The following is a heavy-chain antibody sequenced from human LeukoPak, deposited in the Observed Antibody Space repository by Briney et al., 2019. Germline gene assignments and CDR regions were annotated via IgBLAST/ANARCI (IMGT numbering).Heavy chain of an antibody. J-gene: IGHJ4*02. CDR2: IYYSGST. CDR1: GGSISSGDYY. Sequence: PSQTQSPTCTVSGGSISSGDYYWSWIRQPPGKGLEWIGYIYYSGSTYYNPSLKSRVTISVDTSKNQFSLKLSSVTAADTAVYYCARAGQRLLLKYWGQGTLVTVSS. CDR3: ARAGQRLLLKY. D-gene: IGHD6-25*01. V-gene: IGHV4-30-4*08.